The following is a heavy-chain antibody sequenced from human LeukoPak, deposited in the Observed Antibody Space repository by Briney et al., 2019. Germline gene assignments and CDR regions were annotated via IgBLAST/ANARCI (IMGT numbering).Heavy chain of an antibody. D-gene: IGHD2-8*02. CDR2: INSDGTST. CDR1: GFTFSNHW. CDR3: ARTGTGGDLDI. V-gene: IGHV3-74*01. Sequence: GGSLRLSCAASGFTFSNHWLHWVRQAPGKGLVWVSRINSDGTSTIYADSVKGRFTISRDNAKSTVYLQMNRLRAEDTAVYYCARTGTGGDLDIWGQGTMVTVSS. J-gene: IGHJ3*02.